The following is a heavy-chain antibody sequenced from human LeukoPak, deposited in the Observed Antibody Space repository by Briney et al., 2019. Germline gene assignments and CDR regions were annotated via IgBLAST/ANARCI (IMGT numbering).Heavy chain of an antibody. CDR3: ARGSSWYREAGIDY. D-gene: IGHD6-13*01. CDR1: GYTFTSYD. CDR2: MNPNSGNT. Sequence: ASVKVSCKASGYTFTSYDINWVRQATGRGLEWMGWMNPNSGNTGYAQKLQGRVTMTRNTSISTAYMELSSLRSEDTAVYYCARGSSWYREAGIDYWGQGTLVTVSS. V-gene: IGHV1-8*01. J-gene: IGHJ4*02.